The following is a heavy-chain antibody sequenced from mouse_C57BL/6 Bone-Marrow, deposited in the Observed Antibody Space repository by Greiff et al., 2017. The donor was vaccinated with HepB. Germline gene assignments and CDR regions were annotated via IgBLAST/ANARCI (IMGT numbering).Heavy chain of an antibody. CDR1: GYTFTDYN. CDR3: ARSTAQATPFAY. CDR2: INPNNGGT. D-gene: IGHD3-2*02. J-gene: IGHJ3*01. Sequence: VQLQQSGPELVKPGASVKIPCKASGYTFTDYNMDWVKQSHGKSLEWIGDINPNNGGTIYNQKFKGKATLTVDKSSSTAYMEHRSLTSEDTAVYYCARSTAQATPFAYWGQGTLVTVSA. V-gene: IGHV1-18*01.